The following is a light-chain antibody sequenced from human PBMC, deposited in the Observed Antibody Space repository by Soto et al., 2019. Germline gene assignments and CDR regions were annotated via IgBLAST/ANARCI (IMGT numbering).Light chain of an antibody. CDR3: VQGLHTPLT. J-gene: IGKJ4*01. CDR1: QSLLDSNGYNY. CDR2: LGS. V-gene: IGKV2-28*01. Sequence: EIVMTQSPLSLPVTPGEPASISCRSSQSLLDSNGYNYLDWYLQRPGQSPPLRIYLGSNRASGVPARFSGSGSGTDFTLTVSRVEAEDVGVYSCVQGLHTPLTFGGGTQVEIK.